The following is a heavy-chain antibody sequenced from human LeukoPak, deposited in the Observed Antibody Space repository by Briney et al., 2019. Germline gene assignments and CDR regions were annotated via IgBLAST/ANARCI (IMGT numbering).Heavy chain of an antibody. V-gene: IGHV3-30*18. Sequence: GRSLRLSCAASGFTFSSYAMHWVRQAPGKGLEWAAVISYDGTNKFYADSVKGRFTISRDNSKNTLYLQMSSLRAEDTAVYYCAKAGCSGGSCCSGYSGEGNLVTVSS. CDR1: GFTFSSYA. D-gene: IGHD2-15*01. CDR2: ISYDGTNK. J-gene: IGHJ4*02. CDR3: AKAGCSGGSCCSGY.